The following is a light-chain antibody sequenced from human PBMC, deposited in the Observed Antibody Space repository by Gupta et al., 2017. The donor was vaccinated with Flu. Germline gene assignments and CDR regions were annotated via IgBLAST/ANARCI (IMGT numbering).Light chain of an antibody. V-gene: IGKV1-33*01. Sequence: PSSLSASVGDRVTISCQASQEISNCLNWYQQKPGKAPKLLIYDASNLETGVPSRFSGSGSGTXFTFTIXSLQPEDIGTFYCQQCYYLPLTFGXGTKVQIK. CDR1: QEISNC. CDR3: QQCYYLPLT. CDR2: DAS. J-gene: IGKJ4*01.